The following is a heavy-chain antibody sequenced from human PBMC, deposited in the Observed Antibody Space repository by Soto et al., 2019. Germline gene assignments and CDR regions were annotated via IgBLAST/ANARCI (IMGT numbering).Heavy chain of an antibody. CDR2: IYHSGST. D-gene: IGHD3-3*01. J-gene: IGHJ5*02. Sequence: SETLSLTCAVSGGSISSGGYSWSWIRQPPGKGLEWIGYIYHSGSTYYNPSLKSRVTISVDRSKNQFSLKLSSVTAADTAVYYCARGGSQYYDFWSGTTSWFDPWGQGTLVTVSS. CDR1: GGSISSGGYS. CDR3: ARGGSQYYDFWSGTTSWFDP. V-gene: IGHV4-30-2*01.